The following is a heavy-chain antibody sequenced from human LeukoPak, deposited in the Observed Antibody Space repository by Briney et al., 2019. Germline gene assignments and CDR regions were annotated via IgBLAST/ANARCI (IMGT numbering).Heavy chain of an antibody. Sequence: SETLSLTCAVSGGSISSSSYYWGWIRQPPGKGLEWIGSIYYSGSSYYNPSLKSRVTISVDTSKNQFSLKLSSVTAADTAVYYCAREDRRAVAGSFDYWGQGTLVTVSS. D-gene: IGHD6-19*01. J-gene: IGHJ4*02. V-gene: IGHV4-39*07. CDR3: AREDRRAVAGSFDY. CDR1: GGSISSSSYY. CDR2: IYYSGSS.